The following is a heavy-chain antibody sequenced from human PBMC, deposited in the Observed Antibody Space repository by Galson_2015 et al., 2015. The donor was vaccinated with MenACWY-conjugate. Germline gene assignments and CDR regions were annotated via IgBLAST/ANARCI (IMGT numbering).Heavy chain of an antibody. V-gene: IGHV1-69*06. CDR2: IIPIFGTT. Sequence: SVKVSCKASGGSLRYFGISWVRQAPGHGLEWMGGIIPIFGTTNYAQKFQGRVTITADRSTKPAYMEVSSLSSEDTAVYYCTRLTPGTPRDIVVVPAAVRGPYDTFDIWGLGTVVTVST. CDR1: GGSLRYFG. CDR3: TRLTPGTPRDIVVVPAAVRGPYDTFDI. J-gene: IGHJ3*02. D-gene: IGHD2-2*01.